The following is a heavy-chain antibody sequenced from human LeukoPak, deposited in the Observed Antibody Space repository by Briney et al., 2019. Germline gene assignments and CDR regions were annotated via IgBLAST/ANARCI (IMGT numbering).Heavy chain of an antibody. CDR1: GFSLTTTDMR. CDR2: IDWDDDK. D-gene: IGHD2/OR15-2a*01. Sequence: SGPTLVNPTQTLTLTCTFSGFSLTTTDMRVSWIRQPPGKPLEWLARIDWDDDKYYNTSLKTRLTISKDTSKNQVVLTMTNMDPVDTATYYCARLSGPYYFDYWGQGTLVTVSS. CDR3: ARLSGPYYFDY. V-gene: IGHV2-70*04. J-gene: IGHJ4*02.